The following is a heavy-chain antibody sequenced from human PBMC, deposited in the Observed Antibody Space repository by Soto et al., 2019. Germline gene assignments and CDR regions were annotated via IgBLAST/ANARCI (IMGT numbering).Heavy chain of an antibody. J-gene: IGHJ4*02. CDR2: IKTKTDGETT. CDR3: ITAVGATRGDY. D-gene: IGHD1-26*01. V-gene: IGHV3-15*07. Sequence: GGSLRLSCAASGFTFTNAWMNWVRQAPGKGLEWVGRIKTKTDGETTDYTAPVKGRFTISRDDSKNTLHLQMNSLKTEDTAVYYCITAVGATRGDYWGQGTLVTVSS. CDR1: GFTFTNAW.